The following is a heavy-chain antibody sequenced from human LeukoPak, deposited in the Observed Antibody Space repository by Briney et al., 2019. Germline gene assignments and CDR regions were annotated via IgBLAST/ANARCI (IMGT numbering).Heavy chain of an antibody. J-gene: IGHJ4*02. CDR2: FDPEDGET. CDR3: ATGLVLRFLEWPGPTNS. CDR1: GYTLTELS. Sequence: ASVKVSCKVSGYTLTELSMHWVRQAPGKGLEWMGGFDPEDGETIYAQKFQGRVTMTEDTSTDTAYMELSSLGSEDTAVYYCATGLVLRFLEWPGPTNSWGQGTLVTVSS. V-gene: IGHV1-24*01. D-gene: IGHD3-3*01.